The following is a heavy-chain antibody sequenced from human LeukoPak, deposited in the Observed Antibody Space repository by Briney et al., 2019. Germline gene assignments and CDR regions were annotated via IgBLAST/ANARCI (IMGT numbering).Heavy chain of an antibody. CDR1: GFTFSSYA. CDR2: ISGSGGST. J-gene: IGHJ4*02. Sequence: AGGSLRLSCAASGFTFSSYAMSWVRQAPGKGLEWVSAISGSGGSTYYADSVKGRFTISRDNSKNTLYLQMNSLRAEDTAVYYCAKDGEGDILTGYYFDYWGQGTLVTVSS. D-gene: IGHD3-9*01. CDR3: AKDGEGDILTGYYFDY. V-gene: IGHV3-23*01.